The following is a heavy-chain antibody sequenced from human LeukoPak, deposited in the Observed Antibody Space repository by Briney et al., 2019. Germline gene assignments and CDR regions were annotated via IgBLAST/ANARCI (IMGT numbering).Heavy chain of an antibody. CDR3: AKDPIAAAETGATHFDY. CDR2: ISGSGGST. J-gene: IGHJ4*02. V-gene: IGHV3-23*01. D-gene: IGHD6-13*01. CDR1: GFTFSSYA. Sequence: GGSLRLSCAASGFTFSSYAMSWVRQAPGKGLEWVSAISGSGGSTYYADSVKGRFTISRDNSKNTLYLQMNSLRAEDTAVYYCAKDPIAAAETGATHFDYWGQGTLVTVSS.